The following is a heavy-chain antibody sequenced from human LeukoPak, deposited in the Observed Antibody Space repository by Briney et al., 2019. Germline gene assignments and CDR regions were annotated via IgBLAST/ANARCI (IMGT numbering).Heavy chain of an antibody. V-gene: IGHV3-66*01. CDR2: LYSGGST. D-gene: IGHD2-15*01. CDR1: GFSVSSNY. CDR3: ARYCSGGCYSGVDY. Sequence: PGGSLRLSCAAPGFSVSSNYMSWVRQAPGKGLEWVSLLYSGGSTYYADSVKGRFTISRDNSKNTLYLQMDSLRAEDTAVYYCARYCSGGCYSGVDYWGQGTLVTVPS. J-gene: IGHJ4*02.